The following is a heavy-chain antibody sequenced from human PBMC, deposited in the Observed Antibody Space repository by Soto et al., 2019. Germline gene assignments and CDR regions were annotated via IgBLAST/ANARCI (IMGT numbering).Heavy chain of an antibody. CDR1: DDSSSSYK. Sequence: QVQLQESGPGLVKPSETLSLTCTVSDDSSSSYKWSWIRQPPGRRLEWIGYIDSSGGTSYNPSLQSRVTISVDTSTNPFSLKLSSVTPADTAVYYCVRQGFGRLHGLVDVWGPGTTVTVSS. V-gene: IGHV4-59*08. CDR3: VRQGFGRLHGLVDV. CDR2: IDSSGGT. J-gene: IGHJ6*02. D-gene: IGHD3-10*01.